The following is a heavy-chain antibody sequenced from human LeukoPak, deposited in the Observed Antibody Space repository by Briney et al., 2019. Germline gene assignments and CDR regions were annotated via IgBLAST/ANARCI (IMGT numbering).Heavy chain of an antibody. D-gene: IGHD3-10*01. J-gene: IGHJ3*02. CDR2: IYTSGST. V-gene: IGHV4-4*07. CDR1: GGSISSYY. Sequence: PSGTLSLTCTVSGGSISSYYWSWIRQPAGKGLEWIGRIYTSGSTNYNPSLKSRVTMSVDTSKNQFSLKLSSVTAADTAVCYCARGRFPIHAFDIWGQGTMVTVSS. CDR3: ARGRFPIHAFDI.